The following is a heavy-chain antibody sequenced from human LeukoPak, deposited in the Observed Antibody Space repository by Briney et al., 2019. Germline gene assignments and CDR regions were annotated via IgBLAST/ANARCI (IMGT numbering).Heavy chain of an antibody. CDR2: ISHDATGT. Sequence: PGGSLRLSCAASGFTFRNYPMSWVRQAPGKGLEWVSSISHDATGTYYADPVKGRFTISRDNSKNTLHLQMNSLRADDTATYFCARRDTSGWYSLDYWGQGTLVTVS. V-gene: IGHV3-23*01. CDR1: GFTFRNYP. J-gene: IGHJ4*02. D-gene: IGHD6-19*01. CDR3: ARRDTSGWYSLDY.